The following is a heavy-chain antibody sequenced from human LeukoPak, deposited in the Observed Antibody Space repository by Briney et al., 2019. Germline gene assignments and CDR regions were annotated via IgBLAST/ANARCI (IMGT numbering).Heavy chain of an antibody. J-gene: IGHJ2*01. CDR1: GGSISSSSYY. CDR3: ARGAFDL. V-gene: IGHV4-39*02. Sequence: SETLSLTCTVSGGSISSSSYYWGWIRQPPGKGLEWIGSIYYSGSTYYNPSLRSRVTISMDTSKNQFSLNLTSVSAADTAIYYCARGAFDLWGRGTLVTVSA. CDR2: IYYSGST.